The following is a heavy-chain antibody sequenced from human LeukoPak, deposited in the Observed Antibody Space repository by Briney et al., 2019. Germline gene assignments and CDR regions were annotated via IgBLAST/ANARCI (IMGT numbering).Heavy chain of an antibody. Sequence: GASVKVSCKVSGYTLTELSMHWVRQAPGKGLEWMGGFDPEDGETIYAQKFQGRVTMTEDTSTDTAYMELSSLRSEDTAVYYCATLQLYGDCRVLRAEYFQQWGQGTLVTVSS. V-gene: IGHV1-24*01. CDR2: FDPEDGET. CDR3: ATLQLYGDCRVLRAEYFQQ. J-gene: IGHJ1*01. CDR1: GYTLTELS. D-gene: IGHD4-17*01.